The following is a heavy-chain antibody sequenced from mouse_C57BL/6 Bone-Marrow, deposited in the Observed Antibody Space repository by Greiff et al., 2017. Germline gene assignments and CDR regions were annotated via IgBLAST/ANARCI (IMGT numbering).Heavy chain of an antibody. CDR3: ARYDPLGRSFDY. CDR2: IYPTSGRT. J-gene: IGHJ2*01. V-gene: IGHV1-55*01. CDR1: GYTFTSYW. Sequence: QVQLQQSGAELVKPGASVKMSCKASGYTFTSYWITWVKQRPGQGLEWIGDIYPTSGRTNYNEKFKSKAILTVDTSSNTAYMQLSSLTSEDSAVYYCARYDPLGRSFDYGGQGTTLTVSA. D-gene: IGHD4-1*01.